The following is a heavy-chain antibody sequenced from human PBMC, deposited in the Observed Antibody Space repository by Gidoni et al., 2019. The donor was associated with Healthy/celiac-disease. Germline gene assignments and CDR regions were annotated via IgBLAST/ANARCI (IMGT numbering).Heavy chain of an antibody. CDR3: AKDPENYHDSSGYYPKESYFDY. CDR2: IRYDGSNK. V-gene: IGHV3-30*02. J-gene: IGHJ4*02. CDR1: GFTFSSYG. D-gene: IGHD3-22*01. Sequence: QVKLVESGGGVVQPGGSLRLSCAASGFTFSSYGMHWVRQAPGKGLEWVAFIRYDGSNKYDAESVKGRVTISRDNSKNTLYLQMNSLRAEDTAVYYCAKDPENYHDSSGYYPKESYFDYWGQGTLVTVSS.